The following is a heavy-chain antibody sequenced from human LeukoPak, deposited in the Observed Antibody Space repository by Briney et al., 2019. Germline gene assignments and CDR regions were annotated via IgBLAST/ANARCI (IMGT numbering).Heavy chain of an antibody. CDR3: ARYSGSYYSFHN. CDR2: VNEDGSGR. CDR1: GFTFSGYW. V-gene: IGHV3-7*03. Sequence: GGSLRLSCAASGFTFSGYWMSWVRQATGKGLEWVANVNEDGSGRNHVDSVKSRFTVSRDNAENSLYLQMNSLRPEDTAVYYCARYSGSYYSFHNWGPGTLVTVSS. D-gene: IGHD1-26*01. J-gene: IGHJ4*02.